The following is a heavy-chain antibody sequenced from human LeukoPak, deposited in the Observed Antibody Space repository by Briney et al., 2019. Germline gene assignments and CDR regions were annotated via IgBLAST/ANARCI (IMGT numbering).Heavy chain of an antibody. V-gene: IGHV3-74*01. J-gene: IGHJ4*02. Sequence: GGYLRLSGAASGFTFIDYYMSWVRPAPRKRLVWVSRINSDGSSTSYADSVKGRFTISRDNAKNTLYLQMNSLRAEDTAVYYCAREGYSPRDGYNFNFDYWGQGTLVTVSS. D-gene: IGHD5-24*01. CDR2: INSDGSST. CDR1: GFTFIDYY. CDR3: AREGYSPRDGYNFNFDY.